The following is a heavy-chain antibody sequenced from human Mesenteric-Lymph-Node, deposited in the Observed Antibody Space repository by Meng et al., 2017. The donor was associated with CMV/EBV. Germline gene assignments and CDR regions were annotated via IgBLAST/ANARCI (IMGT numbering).Heavy chain of an antibody. CDR1: GFILNRYS. CDR2: ISSSSSTT. D-gene: IGHD4-23*01. CDR3: ARGGNKAYFDL. V-gene: IGHV3-48*04. Sequence: GGSLRLSCAASGFILNRYSINWVRQAPGKGLEWVSYISSSSSTTYYADSVKGRFTISRDNAKNSLYLQMDSLRAEDTAVYYCARGGNKAYFDLWGRGTLVTVSS. J-gene: IGHJ2*01.